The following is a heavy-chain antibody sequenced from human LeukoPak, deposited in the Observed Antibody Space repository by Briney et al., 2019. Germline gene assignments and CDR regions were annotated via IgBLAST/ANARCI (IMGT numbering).Heavy chain of an antibody. J-gene: IGHJ3*02. CDR1: GFTFSSYS. D-gene: IGHD3-22*01. V-gene: IGHV3-21*01. Sequence: GGSLRLSCAASGFTFSSYSMNWVRQAPGKGLEWVSSISRSSIYIYYADSVKGRFTISRDNAKNSLYLQMNSLRAEDTAVYYCARDVPYYYESSGYYSLGFDIWGQGTMVTVSS. CDR2: ISRSSIYI. CDR3: ARDVPYYYESSGYYSLGFDI.